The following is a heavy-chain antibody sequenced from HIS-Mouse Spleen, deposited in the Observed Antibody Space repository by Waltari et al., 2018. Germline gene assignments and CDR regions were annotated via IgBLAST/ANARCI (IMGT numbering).Heavy chain of an antibody. CDR2: INHSGST. V-gene: IGHV4-34*01. CDR1: GGSFSGYY. CDR3: VWGRGGDS. Sequence: QVQLQQWGAGLLNPSETLSLTCAVYGGSFSGYYWSWIRQPPGKGLEWIGEINHSGSTNYNPSLKSRVTISVDTSKNQFSLKLSSVTAADTAVYYCVWGRGGDSWGQGTLVTVSS. J-gene: IGHJ4*02. D-gene: IGHD3-16*01.